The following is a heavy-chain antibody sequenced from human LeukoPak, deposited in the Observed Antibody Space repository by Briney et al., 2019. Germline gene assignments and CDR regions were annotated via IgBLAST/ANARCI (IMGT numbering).Heavy chain of an antibody. D-gene: IGHD1-7*01. V-gene: IGHV3-53*01. CDR2: IYSGAST. CDR1: GFTVSSNY. J-gene: IGHJ4*02. CDR3: ARGNWNYPFDY. Sequence: PGGSLRLSCAASGFTVSSNYMSWVRQAPGKGLEWVSVIYSGASTYYADSVKGRFTISRDNSKNTLYLQMNSLRAEDTAVYYCARGNWNYPFDYWGQGTLVIVSS.